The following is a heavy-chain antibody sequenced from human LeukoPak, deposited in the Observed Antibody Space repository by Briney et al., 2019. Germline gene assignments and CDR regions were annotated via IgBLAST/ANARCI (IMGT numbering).Heavy chain of an antibody. CDR1: GFTFSSYG. J-gene: IGHJ4*02. Sequence: PGGSLKLSCAASGFTFSSYGMSWVRQAPGKGLEWVSAISGSGGSTYYADSVKGRFTISRVNSKNTLYLQMNSLRAEDTAVYYCARQSGWGPNFDYWGQGTLVTVSS. CDR3: ARQSGWGPNFDY. CDR2: ISGSGGST. D-gene: IGHD6-19*01. V-gene: IGHV3-23*01.